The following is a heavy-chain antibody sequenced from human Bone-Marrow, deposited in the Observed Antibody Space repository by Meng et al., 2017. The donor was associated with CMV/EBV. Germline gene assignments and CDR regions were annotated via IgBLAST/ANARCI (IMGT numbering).Heavy chain of an antibody. CDR3: ARLGRHCSGGSCYFGWLDP. CDR2: IYYSGST. J-gene: IGHJ5*02. Sequence: SEPLSLPCTVPGGSISSYDWSWIRQPPGKGLEWIGYIYYSGSTNYNPSLKSRVTRSVDTSKDQFSLKLRSVTAADTAVYYCARLGRHCSGGSCYFGWLDPWGQGTLVTVSS. D-gene: IGHD2-15*01. V-gene: IGHV4-59*01. CDR1: GGSISSYD.